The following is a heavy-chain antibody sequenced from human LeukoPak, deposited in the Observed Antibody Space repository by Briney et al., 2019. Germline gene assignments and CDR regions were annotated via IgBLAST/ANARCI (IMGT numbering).Heavy chain of an antibody. CDR1: GFTFSNYG. Sequence: PGGSLRLSCAASGFTFSNYGINWVRQTPGKGLEWVSYISSSDAMHYADSVRGRFTISRDNGKNSLYLQMNSLRAEDTAVYYCARAAYASGPDYWGQGTLVTVSS. J-gene: IGHJ4*02. V-gene: IGHV3-48*01. D-gene: IGHD3-10*01. CDR2: ISSSDAM. CDR3: ARAAYASGPDY.